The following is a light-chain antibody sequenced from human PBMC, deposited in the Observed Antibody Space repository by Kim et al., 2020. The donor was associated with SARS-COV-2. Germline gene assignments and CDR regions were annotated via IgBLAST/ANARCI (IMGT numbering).Light chain of an antibody. Sequence: SYELTQPPSVSVSPGQTASITCSGDKLGDKYAFWYQQKPGQTPVLVIYYDNKRPSGIPERFSGSTSGNTATLTISGTQAMDEASYFCQAWDSSTEVFGGGTKLTVL. CDR2: YDN. CDR1: KLGDKY. V-gene: IGLV3-1*01. CDR3: QAWDSSTEV. J-gene: IGLJ2*01.